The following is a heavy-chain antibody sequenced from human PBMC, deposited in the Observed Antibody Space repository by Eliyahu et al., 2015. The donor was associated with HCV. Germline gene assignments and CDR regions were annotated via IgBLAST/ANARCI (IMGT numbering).Heavy chain of an antibody. CDR3: ARIVGAGGQEAFDI. Sequence: QVQLVQSGAEVKKPGSSVKVSCKASGGTFSSYAISWVRQAPGQGLEWMGRIIPILGIANYAQKFQGRVTITADKSTSTAYMELSSLRSEDTAVYYCARIVGAGGQEAFDIWGQGTMVTVSS. V-gene: IGHV1-69*04. CDR2: IIPILGIA. CDR1: GGTFSSYA. J-gene: IGHJ3*02. D-gene: IGHD1-26*01.